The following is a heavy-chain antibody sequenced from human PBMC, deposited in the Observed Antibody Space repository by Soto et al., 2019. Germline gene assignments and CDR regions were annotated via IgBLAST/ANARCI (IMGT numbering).Heavy chain of an antibody. J-gene: IGHJ5*02. D-gene: IGHD3-16*01. CDR2: MSYSGRT. V-gene: IGHV4-59*08. CDR3: ARRGDTWGSWFDP. Sequence: QVQLQESGPRLVKPSETLSLTCTVSVGSMSTYYWSWIRQPPGKGLEWIGYMSYSGRTDYNPSLTSRVTISLDSSKKKFSLKLSSVTAADTAVYYCARRGDTWGSWFDPWGQGTLVTVSS. CDR1: VGSMSTYY.